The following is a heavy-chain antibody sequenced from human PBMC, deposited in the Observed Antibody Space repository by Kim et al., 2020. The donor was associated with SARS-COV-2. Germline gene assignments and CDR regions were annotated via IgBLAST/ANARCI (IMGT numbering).Heavy chain of an antibody. CDR2: ISYDGSNK. D-gene: IGHD3-22*01. Sequence: GGSLRLSCAASGFTFSSYGIHWVRQAPGKGLEWVAVISYDGSNKYYADSVKGRFTISRDNSKNTLYLQMNSLRAEDTAVYYCAKDNYYYDSSGYSHNWFDPWGQGTLVTVSS. V-gene: IGHV3-30*18. CDR1: GFTFSSYG. CDR3: AKDNYYYDSSGYSHNWFDP. J-gene: IGHJ5*02.